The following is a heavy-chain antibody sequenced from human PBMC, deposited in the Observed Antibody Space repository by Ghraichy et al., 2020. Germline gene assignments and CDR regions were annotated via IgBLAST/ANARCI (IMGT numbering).Heavy chain of an antibody. CDR2: ISYDGSNK. D-gene: IGHD1-26*01. CDR3: ARSGWFGVGA. J-gene: IGHJ4*02. Sequence: LSLTCAASGFTFSSYAMHWVRQAPGKGLEWVAVISYDGSNKYYADSVKGRFTISRDNSKNTLYLQMNSLRAEDTAVYYCARSGWFGVGAWGQGTLVTVSS. CDR1: GFTFSSYA. V-gene: IGHV3-30*04.